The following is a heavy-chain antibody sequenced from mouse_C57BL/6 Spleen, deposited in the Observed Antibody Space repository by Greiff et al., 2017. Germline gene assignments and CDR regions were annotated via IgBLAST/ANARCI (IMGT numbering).Heavy chain of an antibody. V-gene: IGHV1-50*01. D-gene: IGHD2-1*01. Sequence: QVQLQQPGAELVKPGASVKLSCKASGYTFTSYWMQWVKQRPGPGLEWIGEIDPSDSYTNYNQKFKGKATLTVDTSSSTAYMPLSSLTSEDSSVYNCARFYYGYFDYWGQGTTLTVSS. CDR3: ARFYYGYFDY. CDR1: GYTFTSYW. CDR2: IDPSDSYT. J-gene: IGHJ2*01.